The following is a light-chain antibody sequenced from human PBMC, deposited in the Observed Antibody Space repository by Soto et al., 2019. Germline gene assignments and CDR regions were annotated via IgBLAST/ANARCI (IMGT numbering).Light chain of an antibody. Sequence: QAVVAQPPSASGTPGQRVTISCSGSNSNIGRNDVTWYQQVPGTAPRCLIYSNDQRPSGVPDRISGSRSGTSASLAISGLQSGDEAEYYCAAWDDTLRARVFGGGTKLTVL. V-gene: IGLV1-44*01. CDR1: NSNIGRND. CDR3: AAWDDTLRARV. CDR2: SND. J-gene: IGLJ2*01.